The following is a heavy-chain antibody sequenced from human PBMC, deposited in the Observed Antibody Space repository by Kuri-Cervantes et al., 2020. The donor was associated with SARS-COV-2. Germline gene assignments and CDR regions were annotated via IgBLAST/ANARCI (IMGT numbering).Heavy chain of an antibody. J-gene: IGHJ4*02. CDR3: ARFETGVSTTGTEN. Sequence: GGSLRLSCAASGFTFSAYSMNWVRQAPGKGLEWVSSISSGSEYILYADSAKGRFTISRDNAKNSLFLQMNSLRADDTAIYYCARFETGVSTTGTENWGQGTLVTLSS. CDR1: GFTFSAYS. D-gene: IGHD2-8*02. V-gene: IGHV3-21*01. CDR2: ISSGSEYI.